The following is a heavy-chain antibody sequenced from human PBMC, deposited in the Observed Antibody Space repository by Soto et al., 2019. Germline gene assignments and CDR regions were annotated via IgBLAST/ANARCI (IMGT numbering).Heavy chain of an antibody. V-gene: IGHV1-18*01. CDR2: ISACNGNT. CDR1: GYTFTSYG. J-gene: IGHJ4*02. CDR3: ARSLDYYDSSGCYY. D-gene: IGHD3-22*01. Sequence: ASVKVCGKASGYTFTSYGISWVRQAPGQGLEWMGWISACNGNTNYAQKLQGRVTMTTDTSTSTAYMELRSLRSDDTAVYYCARSLDYYDSSGCYYWGQGTLVTVSS.